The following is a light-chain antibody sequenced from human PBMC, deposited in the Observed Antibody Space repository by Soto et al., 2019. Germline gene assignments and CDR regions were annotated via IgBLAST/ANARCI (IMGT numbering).Light chain of an antibody. CDR1: QSVSSSY. Sequence: EIVLTQSPGTLSLSPGERATLSCRASQSVSSSYLAWYQQKPGQAPRLLIYGASSRATGIPDRFSGSGSGTDFTLTISRLEPEDFAVYYCQQYGSSLMYTFGQVTKVDIK. CDR3: QQYGSSLMYT. CDR2: GAS. J-gene: IGKJ2*01. V-gene: IGKV3-20*01.